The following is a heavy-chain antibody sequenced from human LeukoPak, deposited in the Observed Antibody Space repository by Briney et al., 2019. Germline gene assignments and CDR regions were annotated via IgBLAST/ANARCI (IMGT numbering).Heavy chain of an antibody. V-gene: IGHV3-23*01. CDR2: ISGSGGST. Sequence: GGSLSLSCAASGFTFSSYAMSWVRQAPGKGLEWVSAISGSGGSTYYADSVKGRFTISRDNSKNTLYLQMNSPRAEDTAVYYCAKGDSSGWYGPYYFDYWGQGTLVTVSS. D-gene: IGHD6-19*01. CDR1: GFTFSSYA. J-gene: IGHJ4*02. CDR3: AKGDSSGWYGPYYFDY.